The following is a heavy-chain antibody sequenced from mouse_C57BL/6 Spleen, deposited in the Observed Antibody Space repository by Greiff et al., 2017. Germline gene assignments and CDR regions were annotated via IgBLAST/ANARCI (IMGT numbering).Heavy chain of an antibody. Sequence: EVKLMESGGGLVKPGGSLKLSCAASGFTFSDYGMHWVRQAPEKGLEWVAYISSGSSTIYYAATVKGRFTISRDNAKNTLFLKMTSLRSEDTAMYYCARTIYYDYPDDWGQGTSVTVSS. D-gene: IGHD2-4*01. J-gene: IGHJ4*01. V-gene: IGHV5-17*01. CDR3: ARTIYYDYPDD. CDR1: GFTFSDYG. CDR2: ISSGSSTI.